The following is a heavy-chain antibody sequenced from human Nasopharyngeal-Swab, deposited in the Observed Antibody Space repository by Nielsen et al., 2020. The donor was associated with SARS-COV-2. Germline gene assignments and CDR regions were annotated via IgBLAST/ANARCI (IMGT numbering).Heavy chain of an antibody. V-gene: IGHV4-39*07. D-gene: IGHD5-18*01. CDR2: VSYSGKT. CDR1: GGSIRSNSHY. CDR3: ARVGGYFYGYVIDGGWFDS. Sequence: SETLSLTCSVSGGSIRSNSHYGGWIRQPPGKGLEWIGTVSYSGKTYYNPSLESRVTISVDTSKNQFSLRLSSVTAADTAIYYCARVGGYFYGYVIDGGWFDSWGQGTLVTVSS. J-gene: IGHJ5*01.